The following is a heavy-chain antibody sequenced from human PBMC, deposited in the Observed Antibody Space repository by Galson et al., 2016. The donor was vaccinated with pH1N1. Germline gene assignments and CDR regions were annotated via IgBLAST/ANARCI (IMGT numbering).Heavy chain of an antibody. CDR3: ATYIVAPLFDAFDI. D-gene: IGHD5-12*01. V-gene: IGHV4-38-2*01. Sequence: TLSLTCAVSGYSISSGYYWAWIRQPLRKGLEWIGSLYHSGSTYYNPSLKSRVTISVDTSKNQFSLNLNSVTAADTAVYYRATYIVAPLFDAFDIWGQGTMVTVSS. CDR1: GYSISSGYY. CDR2: LYHSGST. J-gene: IGHJ3*02.